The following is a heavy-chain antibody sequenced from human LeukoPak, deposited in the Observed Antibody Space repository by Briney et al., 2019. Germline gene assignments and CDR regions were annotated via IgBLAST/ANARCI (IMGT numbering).Heavy chain of an antibody. CDR1: GFTFSSYS. D-gene: IGHD1-26*01. CDR3: ARGPGSGSLLRYAFDI. CDR2: ISSSSSYI. V-gene: IGHV3-21*01. Sequence: PGGSLRLSCAASGFTFSSYSMNWVRQAPGKGLEWVSSISSSSSYIYYADSVKGRFTISRDNAKNSLYLQMNSLRAEDTAVYYCARGPGSGSLLRYAFDIWGQGTMVTVSS. J-gene: IGHJ3*02.